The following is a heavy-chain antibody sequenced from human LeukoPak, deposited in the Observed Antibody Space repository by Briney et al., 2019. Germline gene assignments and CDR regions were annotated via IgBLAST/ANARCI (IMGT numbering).Heavy chain of an antibody. D-gene: IGHD3-3*01. CDR3: ARGPDDFWSGYYRRPLDY. CDR1: GGSISSGGYY. Sequence: SETLSLTCTVSGGSISSGGYYWSWIRQHPGKGLEWIGYIYYSGSTYYNPSLKSRVTISVDTSKNQFSLKLSSVTAADTAVYYCARGPDDFWSGYYRRPLDYWGQGTLVTVSS. CDR2: IYYSGST. V-gene: IGHV4-31*03. J-gene: IGHJ4*02.